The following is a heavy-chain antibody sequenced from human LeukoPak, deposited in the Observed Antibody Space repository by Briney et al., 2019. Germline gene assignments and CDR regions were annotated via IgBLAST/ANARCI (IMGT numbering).Heavy chain of an antibody. V-gene: IGHV1-2*02. D-gene: IGHD3-22*01. CDR1: GYTFTGCY. CDR3: ARDWGDSSGYYLFDY. J-gene: IGHJ4*02. Sequence: GASVKVSCKASGYTFTGCYMHWVRQAPGQGLEWMGWINPNSGGTNYAQKFQGRVTMTRDTSISTAYMELSRLRSDDTAVYYCARDWGDSSGYYLFDYWGQGTLVTVSS. CDR2: INPNSGGT.